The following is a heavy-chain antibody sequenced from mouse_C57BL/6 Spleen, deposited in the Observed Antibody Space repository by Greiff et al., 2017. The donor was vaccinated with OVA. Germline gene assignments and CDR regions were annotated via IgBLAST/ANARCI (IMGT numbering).Heavy chain of an antibody. V-gene: IGHV3-6*01. Sequence: EVKLLESGPGLVKPSQSLSLTCSVTGYSITSGYYWNWIRQFPGNKLEWMGYISYDGSNNYNPSLKNRISITRDTSKNQFFLKLNSVTTEDTATYYCARDLDYDYDRYFDVWGTGTTVTVSS. CDR1: GYSITSGYY. D-gene: IGHD2-4*01. J-gene: IGHJ1*03. CDR2: ISYDGSN. CDR3: ARDLDYDYDRYFDV.